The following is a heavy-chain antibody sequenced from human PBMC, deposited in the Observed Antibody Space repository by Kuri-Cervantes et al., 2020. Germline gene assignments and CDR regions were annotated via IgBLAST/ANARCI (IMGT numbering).Heavy chain of an antibody. Sequence: ASVKVSCKASGYTFTSYGISWLRQAPGQGLEWMGWTSAYNGDTNYAQKLQARVTMTTDTSTTTAYMELRSLRSDDTAVYYCARVGSCSNGVCYMGGSDYWGQGTLVTVSS. D-gene: IGHD2-8*01. CDR2: TSAYNGDT. J-gene: IGHJ4*01. CDR3: ARVGSCSNGVCYMGGSDY. CDR1: GYTFTSYG. V-gene: IGHV1-18*01.